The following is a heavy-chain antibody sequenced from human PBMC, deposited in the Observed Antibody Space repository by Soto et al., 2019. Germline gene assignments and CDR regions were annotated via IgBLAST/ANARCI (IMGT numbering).Heavy chain of an antibody. CDR2: IKQDGSEK. D-gene: IGHD3-3*01. CDR1: GFTFSSYW. V-gene: IGHV3-7*01. J-gene: IGHJ6*03. CDR3: ARDEPVLRFFDYYYMDV. Sequence: GGSLRLSCAASGFTFSSYWMSWVRQAPGKGLEWVANIKQDGSEKYYVDSVKGRFTISRDNAKNSLYLQMNSLRAEDTAVYYCARDEPVLRFFDYYYMDVWGKGTTVTVSS.